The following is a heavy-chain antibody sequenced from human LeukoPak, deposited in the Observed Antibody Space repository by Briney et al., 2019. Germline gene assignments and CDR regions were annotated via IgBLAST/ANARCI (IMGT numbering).Heavy chain of an antibody. CDR3: ATEILYYYDSSGYYVDYFGY. V-gene: IGHV3-7*01. CDR2: IEEDGSEK. J-gene: IGHJ4*02. CDR1: GFTLSSYW. Sequence: QTGGSLRLSCAASGFTLSSYWMSWVRQAPGKGLEWVANIEEDGSEKYYVDSVKGRFTISRDNAKNSLYLQVNSLRAEDTAVYYCATEILYYYDSSGYYVDYFGYWGQGTLVTVSS. D-gene: IGHD3-22*01.